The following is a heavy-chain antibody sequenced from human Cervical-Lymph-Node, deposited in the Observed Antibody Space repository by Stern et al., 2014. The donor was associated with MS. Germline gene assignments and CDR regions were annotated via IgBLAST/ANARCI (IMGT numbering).Heavy chain of an antibody. D-gene: IGHD2-15*01. J-gene: IGHJ4*02. CDR1: GFTFTAYY. Sequence: QVQLVQSGAEMREPGASVKVSCKASGFTFTAYYLHWVRQAPGQGLEWMGRLNLDSGDTKFTQKSEGRLSLTWDTSINTAYMELSRLRSDDTAVYYCARGALYPPQPDYWGQGTLVTVSS. CDR2: LNLDSGDT. V-gene: IGHV1-2*06. CDR3: ARGALYPPQPDY.